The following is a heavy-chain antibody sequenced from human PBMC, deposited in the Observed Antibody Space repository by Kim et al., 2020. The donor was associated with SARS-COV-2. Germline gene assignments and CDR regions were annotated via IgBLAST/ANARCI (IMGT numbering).Heavy chain of an antibody. V-gene: IGHV3-23*01. J-gene: IGHJ4*02. Sequence: DAVKGRFTISRDNAKNTLYLQMNSLRAEDTAVYYCAKEYSSSWYPYYFDYWGQGILVTVSS. D-gene: IGHD6-13*01. CDR3: AKEYSSSWYPYYFDY.